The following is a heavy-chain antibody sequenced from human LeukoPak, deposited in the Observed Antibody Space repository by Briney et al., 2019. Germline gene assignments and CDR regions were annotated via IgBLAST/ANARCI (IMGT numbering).Heavy chain of an antibody. V-gene: IGHV4-34*01. CDR3: ARSYDYFDY. CDR2: INHSGST. D-gene: IGHD1-26*01. Sequence: MPSETLSLTCAVYGGSFSGYYWSWIRQPPGKGLEWIGEINHSGSTNYNPSLKSRVTISVDTSKNQFSLKLSSVTAADTAVYYCARSYDYFDYWGQGTLVTVSS. J-gene: IGHJ4*02. CDR1: GGSFSGYY.